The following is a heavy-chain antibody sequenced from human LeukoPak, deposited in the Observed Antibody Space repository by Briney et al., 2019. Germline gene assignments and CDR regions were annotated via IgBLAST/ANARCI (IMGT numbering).Heavy chain of an antibody. CDR2: INHSGST. CDR3: ARSKAHLSTSWYGTWFDP. Sequence: KPSETLSLTCTVSSDSFSSYYWSWIRQPPGKGLEWIGEINHSGSTNYNPSLKSRVTISVDTSKNQLSLKLSSVTAADTAVYYCARSKAHLSTSWYGTWFDPWGQGTLVTVSS. CDR1: SDSFSSYY. D-gene: IGHD2-2*01. J-gene: IGHJ5*02. V-gene: IGHV4-34*01.